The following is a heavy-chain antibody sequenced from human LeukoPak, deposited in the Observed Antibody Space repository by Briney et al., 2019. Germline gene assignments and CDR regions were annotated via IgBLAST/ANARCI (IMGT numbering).Heavy chain of an antibody. V-gene: IGHV4-39*01. CDR1: GVSISSSSYY. D-gene: IGHD6-19*01. CDR2: IYYSGTT. Sequence: PSETLSLTCTVSGVSISSSSYYWGWIRQPPGKGLEWIGSIYYSGTTYYNPSLKSRVTISVDMSKNQFSLKLSSVTAADTAVYYCARHRDSSGWYEWFDPWGQGTLVTVSS. J-gene: IGHJ5*02. CDR3: ARHRDSSGWYEWFDP.